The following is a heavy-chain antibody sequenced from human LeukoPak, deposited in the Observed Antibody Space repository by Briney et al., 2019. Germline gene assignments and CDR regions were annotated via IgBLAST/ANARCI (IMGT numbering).Heavy chain of an antibody. Sequence: GGSLRLSCAASGFTFSSYWMSWVRQAPGKGLEWVANIKPDGTTKFYVDSVKGRFTISRDNALNSLYLQMNSLRAEDTAIYYCARSIPYGTTWYGRSDYWGQGTLVTVSS. D-gene: IGHD6-13*01. V-gene: IGHV3-7*03. CDR3: ARSIPYGTTWYGRSDY. J-gene: IGHJ4*02. CDR2: IKPDGTTK. CDR1: GFTFSSYW.